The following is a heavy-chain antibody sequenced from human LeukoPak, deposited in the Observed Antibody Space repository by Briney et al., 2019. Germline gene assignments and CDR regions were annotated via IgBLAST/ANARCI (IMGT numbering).Heavy chain of an antibody. CDR1: GFTFSSYW. CDR2: INSDGSST. J-gene: IGHJ3*02. CDR3: AKDRHWAVASTSRAFDI. D-gene: IGHD6-19*01. V-gene: IGHV3-74*01. Sequence: GGSLRLSCAASGFTFSSYWMHWVRQAPGKGLVWVSRINSDGSSTSYADSVKGRFTISRDNSKNTLYLQMNSLRAEDTAVYYCAKDRHWAVASTSRAFDIWGQGTMVTVSS.